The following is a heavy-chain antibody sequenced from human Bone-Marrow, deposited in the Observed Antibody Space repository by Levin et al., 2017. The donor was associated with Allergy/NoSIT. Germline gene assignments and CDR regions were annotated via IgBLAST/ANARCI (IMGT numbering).Heavy chain of an antibody. Sequence: GESLKISCAASGFTFSNAWMSWVRQAPGKGLEWVGRIKSKTDGGTTDYAAPVKGRFTISRDDSKNTLYLQMNSLKTEDTAVYYCTTDRWAGQGDYGMDVWGQGTTVTVSS. J-gene: IGHJ6*02. D-gene: IGHD3-16*01. CDR1: GFTFSNAW. V-gene: IGHV3-15*01. CDR2: IKSKTDGGTT. CDR3: TTDRWAGQGDYGMDV.